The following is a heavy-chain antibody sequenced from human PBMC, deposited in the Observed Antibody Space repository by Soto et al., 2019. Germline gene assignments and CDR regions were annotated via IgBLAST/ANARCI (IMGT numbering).Heavy chain of an antibody. CDR3: ARGQTHSSCWFHFDY. D-gene: IGHD6-19*01. CDR1: GYTFTDYY. Sequence: QVQLVQSGSELKRPGASVKVSCKASGYTFTDYYIHWVPQAPGQGLQWMGIIVPSGGNTKHAQKFQGTDTMTRATSTSTAYMELSSLRSEDTAVYYCARGQTHSSCWFHFDYWGQGTLVTVSS. CDR2: IVPSGGNT. J-gene: IGHJ4*02. V-gene: IGHV1-46*01.